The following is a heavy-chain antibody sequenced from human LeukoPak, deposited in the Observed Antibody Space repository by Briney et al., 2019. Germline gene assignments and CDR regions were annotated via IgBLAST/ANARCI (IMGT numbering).Heavy chain of an antibody. CDR2: INPNSGGT. J-gene: IGHJ4*02. V-gene: IGHV1-2*02. Sequence: GASVKVSCKASGYTFTGYYMHWVGQAPGQGLEWMGWINPNSGGTNYAQKFQGRVTMTRDTSISTAYMELSRLRSDDTAVYYCARDPYYYDSSGYNDYWGQGTLVTVSS. D-gene: IGHD3-22*01. CDR3: ARDPYYYDSSGYNDY. CDR1: GYTFTGYY.